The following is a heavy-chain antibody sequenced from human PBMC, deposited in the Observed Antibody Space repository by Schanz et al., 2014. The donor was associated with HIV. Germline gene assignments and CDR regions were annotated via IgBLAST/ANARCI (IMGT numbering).Heavy chain of an antibody. CDR3: ARDSPVAAGTLDY. D-gene: IGHD6-13*01. Sequence: QVQLVQSGAEVKKTGSSVKVSCKASGGTFSNYAMTWVRQAPGQGLEWMAGIIPIIGTADYAQKFQGRVTITADESTSTAYMELSSLRSEDTAVYYCARDSPVAAGTLDYWGQGTLVTVSS. J-gene: IGHJ4*02. CDR1: GGTFSNYA. V-gene: IGHV1-69*01. CDR2: IIPIIGTA.